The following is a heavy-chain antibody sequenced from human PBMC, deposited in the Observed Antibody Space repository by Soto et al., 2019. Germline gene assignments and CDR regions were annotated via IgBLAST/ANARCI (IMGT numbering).Heavy chain of an antibody. J-gene: IGHJ6*02. CDR2: ISYDGSNK. Sequence: PGGSLRLSCAASGFTFSSCGMHWVRQAPGKGLEWVAVISYDGSNKYYADSVKGRFTISRDNSKNTLYLQMNSLRAEDTAVYYCAKSLKYDFWRANYGMDXWGQGTTVTVS. V-gene: IGHV3-30*18. D-gene: IGHD3-3*01. CDR1: GFTFSSCG. CDR3: AKSLKYDFWRANYGMDX.